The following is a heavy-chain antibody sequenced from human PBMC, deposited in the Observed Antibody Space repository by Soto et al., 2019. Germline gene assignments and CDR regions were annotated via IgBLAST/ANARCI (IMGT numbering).Heavy chain of an antibody. V-gene: IGHV3-23*01. CDR3: AKTQRQITMIVVVIPGAFDI. D-gene: IGHD3-22*01. CDR2: ISGSGGST. CDR1: GFTFSSYA. J-gene: IGHJ3*02. Sequence: EVQLLESGGGLVQPGGSLRLSCAASGFTFSSYAMSWVRQAPGKGLEWVSAISGSGGSTYYADSVKGRFTISRDNSKNTLYLQMNSLRAEDTAVYYCAKTQRQITMIVVVIPGAFDIWGQGTMVTVSS.